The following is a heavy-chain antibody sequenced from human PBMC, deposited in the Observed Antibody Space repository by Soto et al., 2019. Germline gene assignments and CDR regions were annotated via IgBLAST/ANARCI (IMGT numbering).Heavy chain of an antibody. CDR1: GFTFSSYA. D-gene: IGHD1-26*01. V-gene: IGHV3-30-3*01. J-gene: IGHJ4*02. CDR2: ISYDGSNK. CDR3: ARDISHSGSY. Sequence: LRLSCAASGFTFSSYAMHWVRQAPGKGLEWVAVISYDGSNKYYADSVKGRFTISRDNSKNTLYLQMNSLRAEDTAVYYCARDISHSGSYWGQGTLVTVSS.